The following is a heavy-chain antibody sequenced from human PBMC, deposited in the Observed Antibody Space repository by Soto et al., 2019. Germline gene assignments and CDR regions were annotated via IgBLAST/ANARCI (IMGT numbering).Heavy chain of an antibody. CDR1: GASISSGDYY. Sequence: TSETLSLTCTVSGASISSGDYYWSWIRQPPGKGLEWIGHIYYTGSTNYNPSLNSRVTISVDTSKSQFSLRLSSVTAADTAVYYCARDPWARGVAYWGQGTLVTVSS. CDR2: IYYTGST. CDR3: ARDPWARGVAY. D-gene: IGHD3-16*01. V-gene: IGHV4-30-4*01. J-gene: IGHJ4*02.